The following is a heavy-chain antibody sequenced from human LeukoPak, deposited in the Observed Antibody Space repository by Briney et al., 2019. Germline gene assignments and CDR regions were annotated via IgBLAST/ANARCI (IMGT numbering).Heavy chain of an antibody. CDR1: GFTFSSYA. J-gene: IGHJ4*02. V-gene: IGHV3-23*01. D-gene: IGHD2-15*01. Sequence: GGSLRLSCAASGFTFSSYAMSWVRQAPGKGLEWVSGISGSGRTTYYADSVKGRFTISRDNSKNTLSLHMNSLRAEDTAIYYCAKDYCSGGSCPEIFDYWGQGTLVTVSS. CDR2: ISGSGRTT. CDR3: AKDYCSGGSCPEIFDY.